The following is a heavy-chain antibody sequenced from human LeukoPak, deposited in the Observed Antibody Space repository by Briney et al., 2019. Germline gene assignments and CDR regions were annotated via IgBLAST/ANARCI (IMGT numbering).Heavy chain of an antibody. D-gene: IGHD5-24*01. V-gene: IGHV4-59*01. CDR3: ARGEMATD. CDR1: GGSISSYY. CDR2: IYYSGST. J-gene: IGHJ4*02. Sequence: PSETLSLTCTVPGGSISSYYWSWIRQPPGKGLEWIGYIYYSGSTNYNPSLKSRVTISVDTSKNQFSLKLSSVTAADTAVYYCARGEMATDWGQGTLVTVSS.